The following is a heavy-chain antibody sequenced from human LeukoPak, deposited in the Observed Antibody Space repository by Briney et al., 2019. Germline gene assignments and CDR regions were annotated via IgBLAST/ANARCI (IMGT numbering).Heavy chain of an antibody. CDR3: ARVLSNWNYHDY. D-gene: IGHD1-1*01. Sequence: GASVKVSCKASGYTFTGYYMHWVRQAPGQGLEWMGWINLNSGGTNYAQKFQGRVTMTRDTSISTAYMELSRLRSDDTAVYYCARVLSNWNYHDYWGQGTLVTVSS. J-gene: IGHJ4*02. V-gene: IGHV1-2*02. CDR1: GYTFTGYY. CDR2: INLNSGGT.